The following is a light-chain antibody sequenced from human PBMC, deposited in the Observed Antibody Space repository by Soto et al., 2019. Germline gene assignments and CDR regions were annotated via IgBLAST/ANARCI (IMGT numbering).Light chain of an antibody. V-gene: IGKV3-15*01. CDR3: QQYNKWPPFT. J-gene: IGKJ5*01. CDR1: QSVSSSY. CDR2: DTS. Sequence: IVLTQSPGTLSLSPGERATLSCRASQSVSSSYLAWYQQKPGQAPRLLIYDTSTRATGIPDRFSGSGSGTEFTLTISSLQSEDFAVYYCQQYNKWPPFTFGQGTRLEIK.